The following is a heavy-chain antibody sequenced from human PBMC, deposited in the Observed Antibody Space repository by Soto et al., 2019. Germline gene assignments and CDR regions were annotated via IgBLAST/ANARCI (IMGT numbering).Heavy chain of an antibody. CDR2: IYFADSDT. D-gene: IGHD7-27*01. V-gene: IGHV5-51*03. CDR1: GYSFTNSW. Sequence: EVQLVQSGAEVKKPGESLKISCKAAGYSFTNSWIGWVRQMPGKGLEWVGIIYFADSDTRYSPSFQGQVTLSVDKSIGTSYLQWSSLKASDTAIYYCAKTGVADWFDPWGQGTLVTVSS. J-gene: IGHJ5*02. CDR3: AKTGVADWFDP.